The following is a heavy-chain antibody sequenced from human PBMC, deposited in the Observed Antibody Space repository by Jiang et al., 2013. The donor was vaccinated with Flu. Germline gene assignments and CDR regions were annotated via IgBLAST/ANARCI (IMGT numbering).Heavy chain of an antibody. Sequence: SDYYMSWIRQAPGKGLEWVSYISSSGSTIYYADSVKGRFTISRDNAKNSLYLQMNSLGAEGTAVYYCASSITGTRDAFDIWGQGTMVTVSS. CDR2: ISSSGSTI. V-gene: IGHV3-11*01. J-gene: IGHJ3*02. CDR3: ASSITGTRDAFDI. D-gene: IGHD1-20*01. CDR1: SDYY.